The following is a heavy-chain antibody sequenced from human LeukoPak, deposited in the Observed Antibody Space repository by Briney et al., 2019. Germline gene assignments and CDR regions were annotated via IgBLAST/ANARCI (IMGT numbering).Heavy chain of an antibody. V-gene: IGHV4-38-2*02. CDR2: IYHSGST. J-gene: IGHJ4*02. CDR1: GYSISSGYY. CDR3: ARDLESDFWSGSPFDY. Sequence: PSETLSLTCTVSGYSISSGYYWGWIRQPPGKGLEWIGSIYHSGSTYYNPSLKSRVTISVDTSKNQLSLKLSSVTAADTAVYYCARDLESDFWSGSPFDYWGQGTLVTVSS. D-gene: IGHD3-3*01.